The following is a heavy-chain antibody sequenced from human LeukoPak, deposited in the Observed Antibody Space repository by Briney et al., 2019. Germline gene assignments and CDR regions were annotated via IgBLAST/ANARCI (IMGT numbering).Heavy chain of an antibody. J-gene: IGHJ4*02. CDR1: GFTFSNYA. D-gene: IGHD3-9*01. CDR3: AKVFSLRYFDWILYVDS. V-gene: IGHV3-23*01. Sequence: TGGSLRLSCAASGFTFSNYAMSWVRQAPGKGLESVSSISGSGGDTYYGDSVKGRFTISRGNSRNTLYLQMRSLGAEDTAVYYCAKVFSLRYFDWILYVDSWGQGTLVTVSS. CDR2: ISGSGGDT.